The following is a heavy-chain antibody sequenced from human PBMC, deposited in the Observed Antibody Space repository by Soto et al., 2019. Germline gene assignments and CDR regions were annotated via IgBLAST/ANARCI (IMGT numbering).Heavy chain of an antibody. Sequence: GASVKVSCKASGYTFTSYDIHWVRQATGQGLEWMGWMNPNSGNTGYAQKFQGRVTMTRNTAISTAYMELSSLGSEDTAVYYCARGGGVYGAYDPGLSLQVFDYRGRESLVPVSS. J-gene: IGHJ4*02. V-gene: IGHV1-8*01. CDR2: MNPNSGNT. CDR1: GYTFTSYD. D-gene: IGHD5-12*01. CDR3: ARGGGVYGAYDPGLSLQVFDY.